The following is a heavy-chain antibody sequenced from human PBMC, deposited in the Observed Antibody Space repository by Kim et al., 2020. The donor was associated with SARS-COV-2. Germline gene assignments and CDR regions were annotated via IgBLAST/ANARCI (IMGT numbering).Heavy chain of an antibody. CDR1: GFTVSTIY. J-gene: IGHJ6*02. CDR2: ISGGGRT. V-gene: IGHV3-66*02. D-gene: IGHD1-26*01. Sequence: GGSLRLSCAASGFTVSTIYMNWVRQAPGKGLDWVATISGGGRTYYADSVRGRFTISRDNSINTLFLQMNSLRAEDTAVYYCARDMGASGVDVWGQGTTVTVSS. CDR3: ARDMGASGVDV.